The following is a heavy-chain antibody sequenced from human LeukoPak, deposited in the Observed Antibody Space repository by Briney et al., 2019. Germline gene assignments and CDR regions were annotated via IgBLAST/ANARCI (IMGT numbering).Heavy chain of an antibody. Sequence: SETLSLTCAVSGGSISSSNWWSWVRQPPGKGLEWIGEIYHSGSTNYNPSLKSRVTISVDKSKNQFSLKLSSVTAADTAVYYCASRRGYSGYDYMTWGQGTLVTVSS. CDR3: ASRRGYSGYDYMT. D-gene: IGHD5-12*01. V-gene: IGHV4-4*02. CDR1: GGSISSSNW. CDR2: IYHSGST. J-gene: IGHJ5*02.